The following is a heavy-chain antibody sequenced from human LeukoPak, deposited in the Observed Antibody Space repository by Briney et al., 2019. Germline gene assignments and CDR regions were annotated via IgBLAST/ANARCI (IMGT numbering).Heavy chain of an antibody. CDR2: IIPILGIA. Sequence: ASVKVSCKASGGTFSSYAISWVRQAPGQGLEWMGRIIPILGIANYAQKFQGRVTITADKSTSTAYMELSSLRSEDTAVYYCARVYCGGDWYSTEPYYYYYGMDVWGQGTTVTVSS. CDR3: ARVYCGGDWYSTEPYYYYYGMDV. CDR1: GGTFSSYA. D-gene: IGHD2-21*02. V-gene: IGHV1-69*04. J-gene: IGHJ6*02.